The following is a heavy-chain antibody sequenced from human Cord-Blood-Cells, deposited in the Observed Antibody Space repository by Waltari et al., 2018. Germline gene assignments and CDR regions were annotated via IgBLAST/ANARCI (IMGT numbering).Heavy chain of an antibody. Sequence: QVQLVQPGSEVKKPGASVKFSCTHSGYTFTGYYMHWVRQAPGQGLEWMGWINPNSGGTNYAQKFQGRVTMTRDTSISTAYMELSRLRSDDTAVYYCARDIAVAGTYWGQGTLVTVSS. J-gene: IGHJ4*02. CDR1: GYTFTGYY. CDR2: INPNSGGT. D-gene: IGHD6-19*01. V-gene: IGHV1-2*02. CDR3: ARDIAVAGTY.